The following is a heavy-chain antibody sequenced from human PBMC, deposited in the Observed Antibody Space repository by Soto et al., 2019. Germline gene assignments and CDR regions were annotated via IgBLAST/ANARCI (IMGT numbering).Heavy chain of an antibody. CDR1: GYTFTGYY. D-gene: IGHD1-26*01. Sequence: GASVKVSCKASGYTFTGYYMHWVRQAPGQGLEWMGWINPNSGGTNYAQKFQGWVTMTRDTSISTAYMELSRLRSDDTAVYYCARDRGDRGSYWGNKAYYFDYWGQGTLVTVSS. CDR3: ARDRGDRGSYWGNKAYYFDY. V-gene: IGHV1-2*04. J-gene: IGHJ4*02. CDR2: INPNSGGT.